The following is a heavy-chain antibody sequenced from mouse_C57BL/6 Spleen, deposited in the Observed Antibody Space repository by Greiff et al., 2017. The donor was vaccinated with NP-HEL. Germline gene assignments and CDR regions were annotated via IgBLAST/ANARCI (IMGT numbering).Heavy chain of an antibody. V-gene: IGHV1-50*01. CDR1: GYTFTSYW. Sequence: VQLQQPGAELVKPGASVKLSCKASGYTFTSYWMQWVKQRPGQGLEWIGEIDPSDSYTNYNQKFKGKATLTVDTSSSTAYMQLSSLTSEDSAVYYCATWPAWVAYWGQGTLVTVSA. J-gene: IGHJ3*01. CDR2: IDPSDSYT. CDR3: ATWPAWVAY.